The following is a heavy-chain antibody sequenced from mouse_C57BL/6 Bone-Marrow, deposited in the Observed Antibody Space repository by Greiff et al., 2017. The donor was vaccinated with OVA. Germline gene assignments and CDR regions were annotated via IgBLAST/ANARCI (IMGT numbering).Heavy chain of an antibody. Sequence: VQLQQPGAELVKPGASVTLSCKASGYTFTSYWMQWVKQRPGQGLAWIGEIDPSDSYTNYNQKFKGKATLTVDTSSSTAYMQLSSLTSEDSAVYYCARYDGYYFYAMDYWGQGTSVTVSS. CDR1: GYTFTSYW. CDR3: ARYDGYYFYAMDY. D-gene: IGHD2-3*01. V-gene: IGHV1-50*01. J-gene: IGHJ4*01. CDR2: IDPSDSYT.